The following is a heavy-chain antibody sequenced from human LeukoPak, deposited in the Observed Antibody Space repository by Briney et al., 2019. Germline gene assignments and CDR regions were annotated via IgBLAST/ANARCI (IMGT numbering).Heavy chain of an antibody. CDR3: ARVPVAGTFPIGYMDV. CDR2: IYSGGST. CDR1: GFTVSSNY. D-gene: IGHD6-19*01. J-gene: IGHJ6*03. V-gene: IGHV3-53*01. Sequence: GGSLRLSCAASGFTVSSNYMSWVRQAPGNGLGWVSVIYSGGSTYYADSVKGRFTLSRDNSKNTLYLQMNSLRAEDTAVYYCARVPVAGTFPIGYMDVWGKGTTVTVSS.